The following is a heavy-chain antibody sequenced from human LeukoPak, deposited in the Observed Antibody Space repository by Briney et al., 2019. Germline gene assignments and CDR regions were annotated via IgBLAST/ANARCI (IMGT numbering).Heavy chain of an antibody. CDR1: GGSISSSSYY. J-gene: IGHJ5*02. D-gene: IGHD4-17*01. Sequence: PSETLSLTCTVSGGSISSSSYYWGWIRQPPGRGLGWVGSIYYSGSTYYNPPLKSRVTISVDTSKNQFSLKLRSVTAADTAVYYCAREHPYGDEVWFDPWGQGTLVTVSS. V-gene: IGHV4-39*07. CDR3: AREHPYGDEVWFDP. CDR2: IYYSGST.